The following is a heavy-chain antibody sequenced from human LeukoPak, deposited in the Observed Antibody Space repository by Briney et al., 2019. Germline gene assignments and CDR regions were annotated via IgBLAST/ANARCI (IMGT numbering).Heavy chain of an antibody. V-gene: IGHV3-23*01. J-gene: IGHJ6*04. D-gene: IGHD5-12*01. CDR1: GFTFSSYA. CDR2: TSGSGGST. CDR3: AKRGVAYYYYYYGMDV. Sequence: PGGSLRLSCAASGFTFSSYAMSWVRQAPGKGLEWVSATSGSGGSTYYADSVKGRFTISRDNSKNTLYLQMNSLRAEDTAVYYCAKRGVAYYYYYYGMDVWGKGTTVTVSS.